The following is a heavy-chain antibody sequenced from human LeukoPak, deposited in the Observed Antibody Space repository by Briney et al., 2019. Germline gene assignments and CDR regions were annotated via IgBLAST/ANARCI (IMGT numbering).Heavy chain of an antibody. D-gene: IGHD1-14*01. CDR2: IYYSGST. CDR3: ARDNPVRNWFDP. CDR1: GGSISSGGYY. Sequence: TSETLSLTCTVSGGSISSGGYYWGWIRQYRGKGLEWIGYIYYSGSTYYNPSLKIRVTISVDTSKNQFSLKLSSVTAADTAVYYCARDNPVRNWFDPWGQGTLVTVSS. V-gene: IGHV4-31*03. J-gene: IGHJ5*02.